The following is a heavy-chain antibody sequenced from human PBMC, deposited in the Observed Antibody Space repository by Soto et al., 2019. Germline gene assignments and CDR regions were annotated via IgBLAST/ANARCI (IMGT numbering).Heavy chain of an antibody. CDR2: IYYSGST. V-gene: IGHV4-59*01. D-gene: IGHD2-2*01. CDR3: ARAPGPAAPFYYYYYMDV. Sequence: SETLSLTCTVSGGSISSYYWSWIRQPPGKGLEWIGYIYYSGSTNYNPSLKSRVTISVDTSKNQFSLKLSSVTAADTAVYYCARAPGPAAPFYYYYYMDVWGKGTTVTVSS. CDR1: GGSISSYY. J-gene: IGHJ6*03.